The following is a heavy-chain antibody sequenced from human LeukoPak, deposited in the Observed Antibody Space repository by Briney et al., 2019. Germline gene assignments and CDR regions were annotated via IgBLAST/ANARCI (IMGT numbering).Heavy chain of an antibody. Sequence: PSETLSLTCTVSGGSISSSSYYWGWIRQPPGKGLEWIASIYYSGSTYYNPSLKSRVTISVDTSKNQFSLKLSSVTAADTAVYYCARRPDIVVVPAVGFDYWGQGTLVTASS. CDR1: GGSISSSSYY. CDR2: IYYSGST. V-gene: IGHV4-39*01. D-gene: IGHD2-2*01. CDR3: ARRPDIVVVPAVGFDY. J-gene: IGHJ4*02.